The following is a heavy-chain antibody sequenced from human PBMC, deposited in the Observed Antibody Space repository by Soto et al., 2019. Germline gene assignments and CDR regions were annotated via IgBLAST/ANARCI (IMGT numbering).Heavy chain of an antibody. J-gene: IGHJ6*02. CDR2: TYYRSKWYN. D-gene: IGHD6-19*01. CDR3: ARDRGIVVAGTRAYYYYYGMDV. Sequence: SQTLSLTCAISGDSVSSNSAAWNWIRQSPSRGLEWLGRTYYRSKWYNDYAVSVKSRITINPDTSKNQFSLQLNSVTPEDTAVYYCARDRGIVVAGTRAYYYYYGMDVWGQGTTVTVSS. CDR1: GDSVSSNSAA. V-gene: IGHV6-1*01.